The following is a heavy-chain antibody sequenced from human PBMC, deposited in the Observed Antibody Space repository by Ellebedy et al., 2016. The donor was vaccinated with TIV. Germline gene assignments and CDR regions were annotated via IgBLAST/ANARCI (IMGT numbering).Heavy chain of an antibody. CDR3: AVGGAGGYAYYGMDV. D-gene: IGHD1-26*01. CDR1: GYTFTTFG. CDR2: ISANNGNT. Sequence: AASVKVSCKASGYTFTTFGISWVRQAPGQGLEWMGWISANNGNTNYAQNLQGRVTMTRDTSTSTAYMELRSLRSDDTAVYYCAVGGAGGYAYYGMDVWGQGTTVTVSS. V-gene: IGHV1-18*01. J-gene: IGHJ6*02.